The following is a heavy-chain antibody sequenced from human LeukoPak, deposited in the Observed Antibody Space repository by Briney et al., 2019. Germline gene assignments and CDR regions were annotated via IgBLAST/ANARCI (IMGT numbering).Heavy chain of an antibody. J-gene: IGHJ4*02. CDR1: GGSISSYY. CDR2: IYYSGST. D-gene: IGHD3-22*01. Sequence: SETLSLTCTVSGGSISSYYWSWIRQPPGKGLEWIGYIYYSGSTNYNPSLKSRVTISVDTSKNQFSLKLSSVTAADTAVYYCARVRYYDSNGYYTANYFDYWGQGTLVTVFS. CDR3: ARVRYYDSNGYYTANYFDY. V-gene: IGHV4-59*01.